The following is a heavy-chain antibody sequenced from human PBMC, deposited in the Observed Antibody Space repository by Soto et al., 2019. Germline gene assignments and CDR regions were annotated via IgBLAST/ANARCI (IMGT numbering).Heavy chain of an antibody. V-gene: IGHV1-18*01. D-gene: IGHD5-18*01. Sequence: GASVKVSCTASGDVFTSYGVSWVRQAPGQGLEWMGWISADNANTNYAQKFQGRVTMTTDTSTGTAYMELRSLRSDDTAVYYCARDRNSYGFPFDYWGQGTLVTVSS. CDR2: ISADNANT. J-gene: IGHJ4*02. CDR3: ARDRNSYGFPFDY. CDR1: GDVFTSYG.